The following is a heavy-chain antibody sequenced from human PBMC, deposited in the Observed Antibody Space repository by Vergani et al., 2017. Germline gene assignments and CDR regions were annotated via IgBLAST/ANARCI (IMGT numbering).Heavy chain of an antibody. CDR1: GDSISSGDYY. D-gene: IGHD2-2*02. V-gene: IGHV4-30-4*08. CDR2: ICHTEDT. J-gene: IGHJ4*02. Sequence: QVQLQESGPGLVKPSQTLSLTCTVSGDSISSGDYYWSWIRQPPGKGLEWIGEICHTEDTKYSPSLKSRVTVSVDESRNLFSLRLNSVTAADTAVYYCATIGYRRWGYYFDYWGQGILVTVSS. CDR3: ATIGYRRWGYYFDY.